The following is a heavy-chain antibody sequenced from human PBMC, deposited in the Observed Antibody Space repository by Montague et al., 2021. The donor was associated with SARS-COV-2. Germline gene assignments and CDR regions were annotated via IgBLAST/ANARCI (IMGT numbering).Heavy chain of an antibody. J-gene: IGHJ6*02. Sequence: SETLSLTCAVYGGSFSGYYWSWIRQPPGKGLEWTGEISHSGSTNYNPSLTSRVPISIDTSTNKFFLKLSYVTAADTAMSYCARFAYRLLFIASYYGMDVWGQGTTVTVSS. D-gene: IGHD2-2*01. CDR1: GGSFSGYY. CDR3: ARFAYRLLFIASYYGMDV. CDR2: ISHSGST. V-gene: IGHV4-34*01.